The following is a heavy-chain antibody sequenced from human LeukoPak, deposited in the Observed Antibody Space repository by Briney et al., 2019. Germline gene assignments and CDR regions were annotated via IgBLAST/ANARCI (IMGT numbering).Heavy chain of an antibody. V-gene: IGHV4-34*01. J-gene: IGHJ4*02. CDR3: ARLRAYYYDSSGYYNFDF. CDR2: INHSGST. CDR1: GGSFSGYD. Sequence: SETLSLTCAVYGGSFSGYDWSWIRQPPGKGLEWIGEINHSGSTNYNPSLKSRVTISVDTSKNQFSLRLSSVTAADTAVYYCARLRAYYYDSSGYYNFDFWGQGTLVTVSS. D-gene: IGHD3-22*01.